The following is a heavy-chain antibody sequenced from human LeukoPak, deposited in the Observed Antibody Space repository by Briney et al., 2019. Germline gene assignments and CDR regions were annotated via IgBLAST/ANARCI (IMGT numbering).Heavy chain of an antibody. CDR2: IYSSGST. CDR1: GASISVYH. Sequence: SETLSLTCTASGASISVYHWSWIRQPPGKGLEWIGYIYSSGSTNYNPSLKSRVTISVDTSKNQFSLKLNSVTAADTAVYYCARHAYYYDSSGYLPYYFDYWGQGTLVTVSS. J-gene: IGHJ4*02. D-gene: IGHD3-22*01. V-gene: IGHV4-59*08. CDR3: ARHAYYYDSSGYLPYYFDY.